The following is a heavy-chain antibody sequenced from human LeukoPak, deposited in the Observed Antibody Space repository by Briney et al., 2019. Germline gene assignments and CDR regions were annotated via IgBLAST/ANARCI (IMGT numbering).Heavy chain of an antibody. V-gene: IGHV1-8*01. J-gene: IGHJ6*02. CDR1: GYTFTSYD. D-gene: IGHD1-14*01. CDR3: ARTAGGRAHYYYYYGMDV. CDR2: MNPNSGNT. Sequence: GASVKVSCKASGYTFTSYDINWVRQATGQGLEWMGWMNPNSGNTGYAQKFQGRVTMTRNTSISTAYMELSSLRSEDTAVYYCARTAGGRAHYYYYYGMDVWGQGTTVTVSS.